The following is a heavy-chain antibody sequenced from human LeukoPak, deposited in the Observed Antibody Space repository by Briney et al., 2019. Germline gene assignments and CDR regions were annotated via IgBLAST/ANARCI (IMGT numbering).Heavy chain of an antibody. Sequence: PSETLSLTCTVSGYSIANGFFWACIRQPPGGGLEWIGSLYHSGTTYYNTSLKSRISTSVDTSKNQFSLKLRLVTAADTAVYYCARVEVPRDINDWYFDLWGRGTLVTVS. CDR1: GYSIANGFF. CDR2: LYHSGTT. V-gene: IGHV4-38-2*02. J-gene: IGHJ2*01. D-gene: IGHD2-15*01. CDR3: ARVEVPRDINDWYFDL.